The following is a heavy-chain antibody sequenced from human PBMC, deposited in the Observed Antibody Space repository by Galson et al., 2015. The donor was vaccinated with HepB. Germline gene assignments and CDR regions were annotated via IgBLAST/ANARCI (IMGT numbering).Heavy chain of an antibody. CDR2: ISSNGSST. CDR3: ARGGGWGGLNY. V-gene: IGHV3-11*06. J-gene: IGHJ4*02. CDR1: GFIFSDYY. Sequence: SLRLSCAASGFIFSDYYMSWIRQAPGKGLEWVSIISSNGSSTNYADSLKGRFTISRDNAKNSLYLQMNSLRAEDAAVYYCARGGGWGGLNYWGQGTLVTVSS. D-gene: IGHD7-27*01.